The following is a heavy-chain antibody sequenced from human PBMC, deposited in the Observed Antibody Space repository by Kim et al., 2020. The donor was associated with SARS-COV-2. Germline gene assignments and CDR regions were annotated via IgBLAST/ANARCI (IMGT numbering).Heavy chain of an antibody. J-gene: IGHJ4*02. CDR2: ITGSSTYI. Sequence: GGSLRLSCVASGFPFSSYSMNWVRQAPGKGLEWVSGITGSSTYIYYADSVKGRFTISRDNAKNSLYLQMNSLRVEDTAVYYCASSLEIGGYYWGQGNLVTVSS. D-gene: IGHD3-10*01. CDR1: GFPFSSYS. CDR3: ASSLEIGGYY. V-gene: IGHV3-21*01.